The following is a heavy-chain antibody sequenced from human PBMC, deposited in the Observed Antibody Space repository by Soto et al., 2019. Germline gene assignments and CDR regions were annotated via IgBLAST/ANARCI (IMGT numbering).Heavy chain of an antibody. J-gene: IGHJ4*02. V-gene: IGHV4-31*03. Sequence: PSETLSLTCTVSGGSISSGGYYWSWIRQHPGKGLEWIGYIYYSGSTYYNPSLKSRVTISVDTSKNQFSLKLSSVTAADTAVYYCARFGMGYCSGGSRSKRFAYWGQGTLVTVSS. CDR1: GGSISSGGYY. CDR2: IYYSGST. D-gene: IGHD2-15*01. CDR3: ARFGMGYCSGGSRSKRFAY.